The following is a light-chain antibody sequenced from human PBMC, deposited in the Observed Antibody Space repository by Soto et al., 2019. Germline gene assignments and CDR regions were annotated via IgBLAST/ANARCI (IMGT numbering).Light chain of an antibody. CDR3: QQYSRYPLT. V-gene: IGKV1-16*02. Sequence: DIQLTQSPSSLSASVGDTVTITCRASQDIRIYLAWFQQKPGKAPQSLIYAASSLQSGVPSKFSGSSSGTDFTLTINNLQPEDFATYYCQQYSRYPLTFGGGTKVEIK. J-gene: IGKJ4*01. CDR2: AAS. CDR1: QDIRIY.